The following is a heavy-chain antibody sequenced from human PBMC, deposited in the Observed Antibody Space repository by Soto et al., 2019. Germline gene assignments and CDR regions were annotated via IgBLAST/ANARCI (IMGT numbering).Heavy chain of an antibody. CDR3: AREEYRQVDH. V-gene: IGHV1-18*04. CDR2: ISTNSGHT. J-gene: IGHJ5*02. CDR1: GYTFTNYG. Sequence: QVQLVQSGTEVKKPGASVKVSCKASGYTFTNYGITWVRQAPGQGLEWMGWISTNSGHTDYAQKSRGRDTMTTDRSTTTAYMDLRSLRSDDTAVYYCAREEYRQVDHWGQGTLVTVSS. D-gene: IGHD3-16*02.